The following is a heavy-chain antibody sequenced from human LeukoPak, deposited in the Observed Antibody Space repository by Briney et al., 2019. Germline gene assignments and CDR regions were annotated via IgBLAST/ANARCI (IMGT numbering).Heavy chain of an antibody. Sequence: QAGGSLRLSCAASGFTFDDYGMSWVRQAPGKGLEWVSGINWNGGSTGYADSVKGRFTISRDNAKNSLYLQMNSLRAEDTALYYCARVTSSGWYRYYFDYWGQGTLVTVSS. CDR3: ARVTSSGWYRYYFDY. J-gene: IGHJ4*02. V-gene: IGHV3-20*04. CDR2: INWNGGST. CDR1: GFTFDDYG. D-gene: IGHD6-19*01.